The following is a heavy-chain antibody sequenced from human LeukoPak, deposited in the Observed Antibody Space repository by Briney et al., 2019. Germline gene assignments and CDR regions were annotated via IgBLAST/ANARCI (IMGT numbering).Heavy chain of an antibody. Sequence: SETLSLTCTVSGGSISSYYWSWIRQPPGKGLEWIGYIYYSGSTNYNPSLKSRVTISVDTSKNQFSLKLSSVTAADTAVYYCARDSGPHYYDSSGYSDYWGQGTLVTVSS. CDR2: IYYSGST. D-gene: IGHD3-22*01. V-gene: IGHV4-59*12. CDR1: GGSISSYY. J-gene: IGHJ4*02. CDR3: ARDSGPHYYDSSGYSDY.